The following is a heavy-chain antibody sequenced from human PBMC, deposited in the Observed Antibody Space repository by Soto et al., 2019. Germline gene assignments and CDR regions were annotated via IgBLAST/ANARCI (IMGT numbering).Heavy chain of an antibody. J-gene: IGHJ3*02. CDR2: INPNSGGT. V-gene: IGHV1-2*04. CDR1: GGTFSSYT. D-gene: IGHD2-15*01. Sequence: ASVKVSCKASGGTFSSYTISWVRQAPGQGLEWMGRINPNSGGTNYAQKFQGWVTMTRDTSISTAYMELSRLRSDDTAVYYCARVLGYCSGGSCHPDAFDIWGQGTMVTVSS. CDR3: ARVLGYCSGGSCHPDAFDI.